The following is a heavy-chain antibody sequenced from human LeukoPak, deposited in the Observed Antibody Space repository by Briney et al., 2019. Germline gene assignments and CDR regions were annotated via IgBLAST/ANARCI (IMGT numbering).Heavy chain of an antibody. J-gene: IGHJ4*02. CDR2: MNPNSGNT. D-gene: IGHD5-24*01. Sequence: ASVKVSCKASGYTFTSYDINWVRQATGQGLEWMGWMNPNSGNTGYAQKFQGRVTMTRNTSISTAYMELSSLRSEDTGVYYCARVGRRDGYNFHYWGQGTLVTVSS. CDR3: ARVGRRDGYNFHY. CDR1: GYTFTSYD. V-gene: IGHV1-8*01.